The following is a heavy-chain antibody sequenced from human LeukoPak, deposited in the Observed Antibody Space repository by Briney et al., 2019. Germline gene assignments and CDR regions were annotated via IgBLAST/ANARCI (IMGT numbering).Heavy chain of an antibody. J-gene: IGHJ6*03. CDR3: AKAEVPGSSWYRYYYYYYMDV. V-gene: IGHV3-23*01. CDR1: GFTFSSYA. CDR2: ISGSGGST. D-gene: IGHD6-13*01. Sequence: PGGSLRLSCAASGFTFSSYAMSWVRQAPGKGLEWVSAISGSGGSTYYADSVKGRFTISRDNSKNTLYLQMNSLRAEDTAVYYCAKAEVPGSSWYRYYYYYYMDVWGKGTTVTVSS.